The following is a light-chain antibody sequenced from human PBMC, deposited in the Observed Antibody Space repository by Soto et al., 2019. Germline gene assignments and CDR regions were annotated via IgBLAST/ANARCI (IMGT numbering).Light chain of an antibody. CDR3: SSYSSGSTLGV. J-gene: IGLJ3*02. CDR2: EVN. Sequence: QSVRTQPASVSGSPGQSITISCTGTSSDIGGYKYVSWYQHHPGKVPQLIIYEVNNRPSGVSNRFSGSKSGNTASLTISGLQAEDEAVYYCSSYSSGSTLGVFGGGTKVTVL. V-gene: IGLV2-14*01. CDR1: SSDIGGYKY.